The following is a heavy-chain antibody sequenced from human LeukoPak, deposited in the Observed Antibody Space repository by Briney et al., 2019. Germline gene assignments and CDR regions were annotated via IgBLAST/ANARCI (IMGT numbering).Heavy chain of an antibody. V-gene: IGHV3-30*04. J-gene: IGHJ6*02. D-gene: IGHD2-2*01. Sequence: PGGSLRLSCAASGFTFSSYAMHWVRQAPGKGLEWVAVISYDGSNKYYADSVKGRFTISRDNSKNTLYLQMNSLRAEDTAVYYCARGQLLFGCYYYYGMDVWGQGTTVTVSS. CDR1: GFTFSSYA. CDR3: ARGQLLFGCYYYYGMDV. CDR2: ISYDGSNK.